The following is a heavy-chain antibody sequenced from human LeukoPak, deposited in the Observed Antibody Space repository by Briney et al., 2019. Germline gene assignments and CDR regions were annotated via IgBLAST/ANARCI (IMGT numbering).Heavy chain of an antibody. D-gene: IGHD3-16*01. CDR1: GFTFSNAW. CDR2: IKSKTDGGTT. V-gene: IGHV3-15*01. Sequence: GGSLRLSCAASGFTFSNAWMSWVRQAPGKGLEWVGLIKSKTDGGTTDYAAPMKGRFTISRDDSKNTLFLQMNSLKTEDTAVYYCTTDLPFPLGEFLPATYYPFLPYWGLRTLVTVSS. CDR3: TTDLPFPLGEFLPATYYPFLPY. J-gene: IGHJ4*02.